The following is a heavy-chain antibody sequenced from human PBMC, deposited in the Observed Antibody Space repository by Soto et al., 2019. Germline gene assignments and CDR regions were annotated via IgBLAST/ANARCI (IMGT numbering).Heavy chain of an antibody. D-gene: IGHD5-18*01. CDR1: GFTFSSYA. J-gene: IGHJ4*02. Sequence: EVQLLESGGGLVQPGGSLRLSCAASGFTFSSYAMSWVRQAPGKGLEWVSAISGSGGSRYYADSVKGRFTISRDNSKNALYLQMNSLRAEDTAVYYCAKIKWIQLCFFDYWGQGTLVTVSS. CDR2: ISGSGGSR. CDR3: AKIKWIQLCFFDY. V-gene: IGHV3-23*01.